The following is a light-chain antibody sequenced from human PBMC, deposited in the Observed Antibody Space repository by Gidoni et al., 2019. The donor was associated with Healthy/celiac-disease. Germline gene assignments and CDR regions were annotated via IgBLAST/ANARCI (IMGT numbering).Light chain of an antibody. CDR1: QSISSY. Sequence: DIQMTQSPSSLSASVGDRVTITCRASQSISSYLNWYQQKPGKAPKLLIYAASSLKSGVPSRFSGSGSGTDFTLTISSLQPEDFATYYCQQSYSTLTFGPXTKGDIK. CDR3: QQSYSTLT. J-gene: IGKJ3*01. V-gene: IGKV1-39*01. CDR2: AAS.